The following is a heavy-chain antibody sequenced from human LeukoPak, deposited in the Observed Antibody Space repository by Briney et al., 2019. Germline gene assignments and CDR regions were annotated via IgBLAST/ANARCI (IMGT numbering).Heavy chain of an antibody. Sequence: ASVKVSCKASGYTFTSYAMYWVRQAPGQRLEWMGWINAGNGNTKYSQKFQGRITIIRDTSASTAYMELSSLRSEDTAVYYCARSSDGNWFDPWGQGTLVTVSS. CDR2: INAGNGNT. D-gene: IGHD3-10*01. CDR3: ARSSDGNWFDP. J-gene: IGHJ5*02. CDR1: GYTFTSYA. V-gene: IGHV1-3*01.